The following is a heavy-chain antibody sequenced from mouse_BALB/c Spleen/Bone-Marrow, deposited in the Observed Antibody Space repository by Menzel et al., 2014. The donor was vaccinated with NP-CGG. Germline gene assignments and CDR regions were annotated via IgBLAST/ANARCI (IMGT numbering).Heavy chain of an antibody. D-gene: IGHD2-1*01. CDR2: ISSGGSYT. Sequence: EVKLVESGGGLVKPGGSLKLSCAASGFTFSSYTMSWVRQTPEKRLEWVATISSGGSYTYYPDSVKGRSTISRDNAKNTLCLQMSSLKSEDTAMYYCTRDGKGNYDYAMDYWGHGTSVTVSS. CDR1: GFTFSSYT. CDR3: TRDGKGNYDYAMDY. J-gene: IGHJ4*01. V-gene: IGHV5-6-4*01.